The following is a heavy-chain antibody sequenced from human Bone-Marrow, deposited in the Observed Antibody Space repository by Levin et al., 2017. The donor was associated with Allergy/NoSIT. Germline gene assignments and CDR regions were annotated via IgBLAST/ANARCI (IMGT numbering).Heavy chain of an antibody. J-gene: IGHJ4*02. CDR3: ARESEAAAGTLDF. CDR2: ISNTARTT. V-gene: IGHV3-11*01. Sequence: GGSLRLSCVGSGFDFSDYYMTWIRQAPGQRMEWASHISNTARTTYYADSVRGRFTISRDNTKRSLFLQMDSLKVEDTAVYYCARESEAAAGTLDFWGQGIVVVVSS. D-gene: IGHD6-13*01. CDR1: GFDFSDYY.